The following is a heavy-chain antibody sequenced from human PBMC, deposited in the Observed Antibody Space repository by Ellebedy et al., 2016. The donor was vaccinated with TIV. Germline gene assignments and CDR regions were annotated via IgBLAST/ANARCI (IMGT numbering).Heavy chain of an antibody. CDR1: GFNSSPYA. J-gene: IGHJ4*02. CDR2: ISSDGSNK. CDR3: AREDSSGWYFN. Sequence: GGSLRLXXAASGFNSSPYAMHWVRQAPGKGLEWVAIISSDGSNKDYADSVKGRFTISRDTSKNTLYLQMNSLRAEDTAVYYSAREDSSGWYFNWGQGTLVTVSS. D-gene: IGHD6-19*01. V-gene: IGHV3-30*03.